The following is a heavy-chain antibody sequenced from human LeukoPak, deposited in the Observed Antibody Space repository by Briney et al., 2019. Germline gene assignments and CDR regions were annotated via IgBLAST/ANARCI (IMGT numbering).Heavy chain of an antibody. D-gene: IGHD3-9*01. Sequence: PGGSLRLSCAASGVTFSSYSMSWVRQAPGKGLEWVSSINSSSSYIYYPASVRGRFTTSRATAKNSLYLQINSPGAENTAVYYCAIVLDRILTGHTHYYYGLDVWGQGTTVTVSS. CDR2: INSSSSYI. V-gene: IGHV3-21*01. CDR1: GVTFSSYS. CDR3: AIVLDRILTGHTHYYYGLDV. J-gene: IGHJ6*02.